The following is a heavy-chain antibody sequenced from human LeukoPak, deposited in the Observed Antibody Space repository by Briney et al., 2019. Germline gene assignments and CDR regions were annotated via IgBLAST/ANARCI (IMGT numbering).Heavy chain of an antibody. D-gene: IGHD3-10*01. CDR3: ARSLVRGVIGD. Sequence: SETLSLTCTVSGGSISSYYWSWIRQPPGKGLEWIGYIYYSGSTNYNPSLKSRVTISVDTSKNQFSLKLSSVTAADTAVYYCARSLVRGVIGDWGQGILVTVSS. CDR2: IYYSGST. CDR1: GGSISSYY. V-gene: IGHV4-59*01. J-gene: IGHJ4*02.